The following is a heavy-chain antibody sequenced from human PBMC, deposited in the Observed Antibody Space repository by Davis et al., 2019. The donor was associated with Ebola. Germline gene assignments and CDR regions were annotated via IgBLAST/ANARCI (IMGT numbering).Heavy chain of an antibody. CDR1: GYTFTTFW. CDR3: ASLRRTITGMDDAFDI. Sequence: GESLKISCKGSGYTFTTFWIGWVRQMPGKGLEWMGMIYPADSDIRYSPPFQGQVTISADKSTNTAFLQWSSLKASDTAMYYCASLRRTITGMDDAFDIWGQGTMVTVSS. CDR2: IYPADSDI. V-gene: IGHV5-51*01. D-gene: IGHD2-8*02. J-gene: IGHJ3*02.